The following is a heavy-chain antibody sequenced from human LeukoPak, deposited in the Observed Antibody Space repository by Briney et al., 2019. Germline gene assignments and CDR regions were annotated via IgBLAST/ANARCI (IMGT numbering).Heavy chain of an antibody. CDR2: IIPIFGTA. J-gene: IGHJ1*01. D-gene: IGHD3-22*01. Sequence: SVKVSCKASVGTFSSYAISWVRQAPGQGLERMGRIIPIFGTANYAQKFQGRVTITTDESTSTAYMELSSLRSEDTAVYYCARKDSYDSSEVYFQHWGQGTLVTVSS. V-gene: IGHV1-69*05. CDR1: VGTFSSYA. CDR3: ARKDSYDSSEVYFQH.